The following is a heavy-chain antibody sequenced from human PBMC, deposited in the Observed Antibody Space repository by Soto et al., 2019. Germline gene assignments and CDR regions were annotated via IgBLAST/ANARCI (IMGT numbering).Heavy chain of an antibody. CDR2: ISWNSGSI. J-gene: IGHJ4*02. V-gene: IGHV3-9*01. Sequence: EVQLVESGGGSVQPGGSLGLSCVASGFTFESYAMHWVRQVPGKGLEWVSGISWNSGSIGYEDSVKGRFTISRDNAQKSLYLEMNSLRVEDTAFYYCVKDIHEQWLVSHFEYWGQGALVTVSS. CDR1: GFTFESYA. D-gene: IGHD6-19*01. CDR3: VKDIHEQWLVSHFEY.